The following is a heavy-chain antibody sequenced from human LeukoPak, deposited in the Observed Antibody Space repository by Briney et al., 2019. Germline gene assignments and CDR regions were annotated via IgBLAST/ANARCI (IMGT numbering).Heavy chain of an antibody. CDR3: ARDAARSFDY. J-gene: IGHJ4*02. CDR2: FDPEDGET. Sequence: ASVKVSCKVSGYTLTELSMHWVRQAPGKGLEWMGGFDPEDGETIYAQKFQGRVTMTGDTSTDTAYMELSSLRSEDTAVYYCARDAARSFDYWGQGTLVTVSS. D-gene: IGHD6-6*01. CDR1: GYTLTELS. V-gene: IGHV1-24*01.